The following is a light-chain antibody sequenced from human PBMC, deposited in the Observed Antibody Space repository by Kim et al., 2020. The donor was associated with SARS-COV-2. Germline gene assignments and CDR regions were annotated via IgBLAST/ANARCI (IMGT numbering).Light chain of an antibody. CDR1: QGVSNSY. Sequence: SPGERAALSCTARQGVSNSYLAWYQQRPGQAPRLLIYGASNRASGTPDRLSGSGSGRDFTLTINSLEPEDFAVYYCQQQQFGFSHTLGGGTKLEI. CDR3: QQQQFGFSHT. CDR2: GAS. V-gene: IGKV3-20*01. J-gene: IGKJ4*01.